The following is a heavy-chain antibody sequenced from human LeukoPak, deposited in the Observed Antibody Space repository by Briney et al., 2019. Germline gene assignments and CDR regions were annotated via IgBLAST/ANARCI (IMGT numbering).Heavy chain of an antibody. V-gene: IGHV4-59*01. CDR2: IYYSGST. J-gene: IGHJ5*02. D-gene: IGHD3-10*01. CDR3: ARGDGSGSYSWFDP. Sequence: SETLSLTCTGSGGSISSYYLSWIRQSPGKGLEWIGYIYYSGSTNYNPSLKSRVTISVDTSKNQFSLKLSSVTAADTAVYYCARGDGSGSYSWFDPWGQGTLVTVSS. CDR1: GGSISSYY.